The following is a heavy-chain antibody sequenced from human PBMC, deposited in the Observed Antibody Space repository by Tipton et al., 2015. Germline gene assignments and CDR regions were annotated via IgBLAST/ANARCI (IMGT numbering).Heavy chain of an antibody. V-gene: IGHV3-9*01. Sequence: SLRLSCAASGFTFEDFAMHWVRQVSGKGLEWVSGISWNSGSIAYADSVKDRFTISRDNAKNSLYLQMNSLRVEDTALFYRAKDKSAAGTHVAFDLWGQGTLVTVSS. CDR3: AKDKSAAGTHVAFDL. D-gene: IGHD6-13*01. CDR1: GFTFEDFA. CDR2: ISWNSGSI. J-gene: IGHJ3*01.